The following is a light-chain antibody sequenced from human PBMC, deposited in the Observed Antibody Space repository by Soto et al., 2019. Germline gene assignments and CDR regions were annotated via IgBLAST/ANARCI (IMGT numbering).Light chain of an antibody. Sequence: AIRMTQSPSSFSASTGDRVTITCRASQGISSYLAWYQQKPGKAPKLLIYAASTLQSGVASRFSHSGSGTDFTLTISCLQSEDFATYHCQQYYSYPVSFGQGTKVEIK. V-gene: IGKV1-8*01. CDR3: QQYYSYPVS. J-gene: IGKJ1*01. CDR1: QGISSY. CDR2: AAS.